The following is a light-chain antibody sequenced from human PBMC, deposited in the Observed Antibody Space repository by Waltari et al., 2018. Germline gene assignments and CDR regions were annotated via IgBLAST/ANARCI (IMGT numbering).Light chain of an antibody. J-gene: IGKJ1*01. V-gene: IGKV1-39*01. CDR3: QQSYISPPGT. CDR1: QSINTF. CDR2: AAS. Sequence: DIQMTQSPSSLYASVGDRVTITCRASQSINTFLNWYQQKPGRAPKVLIYAASRLLSGVPSRFSGSGYGTDFTLTITSLQPEDFATYVCQQSYISPPGTFGQGTKVEIK.